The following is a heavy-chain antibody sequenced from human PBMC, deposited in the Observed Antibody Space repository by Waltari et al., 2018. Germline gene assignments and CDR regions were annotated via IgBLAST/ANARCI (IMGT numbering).Heavy chain of an antibody. Sequence: QVQLVPSGAEVKKPGASVKVSCEASGYPFTNYDIKWVRQGTGQGLEWMGWMNPNSGNTGYAQKFQGRVTMTRDTSINTAYMELSSLRSDDTAVYYCARTLVGDYPDYWGQGTLVTVSS. CDR1: GYPFTNYD. CDR2: MNPNSGNT. CDR3: ARTLVGDYPDY. V-gene: IGHV1-8*01. D-gene: IGHD2-15*01. J-gene: IGHJ4*02.